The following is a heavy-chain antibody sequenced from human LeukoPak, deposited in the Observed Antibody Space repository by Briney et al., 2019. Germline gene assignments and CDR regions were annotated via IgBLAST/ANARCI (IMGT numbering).Heavy chain of an antibody. D-gene: IGHD2-2*01. CDR2: IDYTGNT. V-gene: IGHV4-38-2*02. CDR3: ARQSGSCSSTSCYGSEFDN. CDR1: GYSISSGYY. Sequence: SLETLSLTCIVSGYSISSGYYWGWIRQPPGKGLEWIGNIDYTGNTNYNPSLKSRVTISVDTSKNQFSLRLSSVTAADTAVYYCARQSGSCSSTSCYGSEFDNWGQGTLVTVSS. J-gene: IGHJ4*02.